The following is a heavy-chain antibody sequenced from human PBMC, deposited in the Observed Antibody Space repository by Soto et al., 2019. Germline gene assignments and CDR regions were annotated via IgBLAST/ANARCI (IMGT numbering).Heavy chain of an antibody. D-gene: IGHD6-19*01. J-gene: IGHJ4*02. CDR2: ISAYHNNI. Sequence: ASVKVSCKTSGYTFTRHGLTWVRQAPGQGLEWMGWISAYHNNISDAQNLQGRVTMTTNTSTNVAYMELRSLRSDDTAVYYCARGGSGWYLDYWGQGTLVTVSS. CDR1: GYTFTRHG. CDR3: ARGGSGWYLDY. V-gene: IGHV1-18*01.